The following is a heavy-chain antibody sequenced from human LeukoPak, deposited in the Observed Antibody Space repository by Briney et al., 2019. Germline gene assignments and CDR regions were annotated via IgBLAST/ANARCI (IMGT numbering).Heavy chain of an antibody. Sequence: PGESLRLSCAASGFSFSSYSMHWVRQAPGKGLEWVSSISGRSDGPYYADSVKGRFTTSRDNSKSTMYLQINNVRAEDAAVYYCAKDPLNYGGHYFDNWGQGTRVTVSS. CDR3: AKDPLNYGGHYFDN. D-gene: IGHD4-23*01. CDR2: ISGRSDGP. V-gene: IGHV3-23*01. CDR1: GFSFSSYS. J-gene: IGHJ4*02.